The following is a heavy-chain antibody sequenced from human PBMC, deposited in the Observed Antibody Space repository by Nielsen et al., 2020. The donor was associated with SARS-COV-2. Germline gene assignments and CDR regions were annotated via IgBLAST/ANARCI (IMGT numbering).Heavy chain of an antibody. D-gene: IGHD3-3*01. CDR3: ARGWEPNDFWSGYYLRYYYYGMDV. J-gene: IGHJ6*02. CDR2: ISYDGSNK. Sequence: GESLKISCAASGFTFSSYAMHWVRQAPGKGLEWVAVISYDGSNKYYADSVKGRFTISRDNSKNTLYLQMNSLRAEDTAVYYCARGWEPNDFWSGYYLRYYYYGMDVWGQGTTVTVSS. CDR1: GFTFSSYA. V-gene: IGHV3-30-3*01.